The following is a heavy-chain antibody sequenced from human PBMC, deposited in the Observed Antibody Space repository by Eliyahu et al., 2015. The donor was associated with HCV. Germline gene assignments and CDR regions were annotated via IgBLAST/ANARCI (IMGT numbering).Heavy chain of an antibody. Sequence: QLQLQESGPGLVKPSETLSLTCTVSGGSISSSSYYWGWIRQPPGKGLEWIGSIYYSGSTYYNPSLKSRVTISVDTSKNQFSLKLSSVTAADTAVYYCVTPTVVPAAQNDYWGQGTLVTVSS. CDR1: GGSISSSSYY. V-gene: IGHV4-39*01. J-gene: IGHJ4*02. CDR3: VTPTVVPAAQNDY. D-gene: IGHD2-2*01. CDR2: IYYSGST.